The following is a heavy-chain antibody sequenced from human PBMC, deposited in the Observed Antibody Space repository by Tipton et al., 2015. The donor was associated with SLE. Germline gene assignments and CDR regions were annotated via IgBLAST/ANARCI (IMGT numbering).Heavy chain of an antibody. Sequence: TLSLTCTVSGGSLSSYTYYWSWIRPPAGKGLEWIGHLYPSGSTNHNPSLKSRVTISVDTSKTQFSLNLTSVTATDTAVYYCARIRPGHGDPFDFWGQGALVTVSS. J-gene: IGHJ4*02. D-gene: IGHD3-3*01. CDR2: LYPSGST. V-gene: IGHV4-61*09. CDR1: GGSLSSYTYY. CDR3: ARIRPGHGDPFDF.